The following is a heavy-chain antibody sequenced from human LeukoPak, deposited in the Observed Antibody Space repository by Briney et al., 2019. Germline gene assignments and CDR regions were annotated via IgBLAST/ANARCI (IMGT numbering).Heavy chain of an antibody. V-gene: IGHV3-23*01. J-gene: IGHJ4*02. CDR1: GFTFSYYA. CDR3: ARDSSPAAVN. D-gene: IGHD6-13*01. Sequence: GGSLRLSCAASGFTFSYYAMIWVRQAPGKGLEWVSAICNSGGCTYYADSVKGRFTISRDNSKNTLYLQMNSLRAEDTAVYYCARDSSPAAVNWGQGTLVTVSS. CDR2: ICNSGGCT.